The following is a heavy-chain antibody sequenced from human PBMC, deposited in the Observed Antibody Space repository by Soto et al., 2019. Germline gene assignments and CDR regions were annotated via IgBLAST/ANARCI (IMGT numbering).Heavy chain of an antibody. J-gene: IGHJ4*02. Sequence: HGESLKISCKGSGYSFSNSWIAWVRQMPGKGLEWMGIIYPGDSDVRYSPSFQGQVTFSAAKSINTAYLQWNSLKASDTAMYYCARVPLNDYGDYGPFDSWGQGTLVTVSS. D-gene: IGHD4-17*01. V-gene: IGHV5-51*01. CDR2: IYPGDSDV. CDR1: GYSFSNSW. CDR3: ARVPLNDYGDYGPFDS.